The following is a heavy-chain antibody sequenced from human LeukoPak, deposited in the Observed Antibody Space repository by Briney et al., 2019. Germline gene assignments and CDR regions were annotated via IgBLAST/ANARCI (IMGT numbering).Heavy chain of an antibody. Sequence: PSETLSLTCTVSGGSISSYYWSWIRQPPGKGLEWIGYIYYSGSTNYNPSLKSRVTISVDTSKNQFSLKLSSVTAADTAVYYCASVGGSSWYSWFDPWGQGTLVTVSS. CDR2: IYYSGST. J-gene: IGHJ5*02. CDR1: GGSISSYY. CDR3: ASVGGSSWYSWFDP. V-gene: IGHV4-59*08. D-gene: IGHD6-13*01.